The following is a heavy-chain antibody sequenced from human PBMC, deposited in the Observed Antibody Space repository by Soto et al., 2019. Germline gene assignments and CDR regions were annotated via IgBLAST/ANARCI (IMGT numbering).Heavy chain of an antibody. J-gene: IGHJ4*02. CDR1: GFTFSSYA. D-gene: IGHD6-19*01. CDR3: AKDSGWQYYFDY. V-gene: IGHV3-23*01. CDR2: ITASSGST. Sequence: GGSLRLSCAASGFTFSSYAMVWVRQAPGKGLEWVSTITASSGSTAYGDSVKGRFTISRDNSKNTLYLQMNSLRAEDTAVYYCAKDSGWQYYFDYWGQGTLVTVSS.